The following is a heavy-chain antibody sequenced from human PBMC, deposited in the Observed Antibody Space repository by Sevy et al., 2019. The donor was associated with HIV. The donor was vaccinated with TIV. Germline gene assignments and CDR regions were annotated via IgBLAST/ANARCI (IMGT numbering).Heavy chain of an antibody. CDR1: GESFSNYY. D-gene: IGHD4-17*01. CDR2: IDHSGRS. Sequence: TLSLTCAVYGESFSNYYWSWIRLSPGKGLELIGEIDHSGRSDYNPSLKSRVTMSVDTSKNQFSLKLTSVTAADTAVYYCARGPKPLRSDYGDYRGVGYYFDSWGQGTLVTVSS. CDR3: ARGPKPLRSDYGDYRGVGYYFDS. V-gene: IGHV4-34*01. J-gene: IGHJ4*02.